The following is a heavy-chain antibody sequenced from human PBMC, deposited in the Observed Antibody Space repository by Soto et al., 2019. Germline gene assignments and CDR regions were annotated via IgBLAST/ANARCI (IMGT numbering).Heavy chain of an antibody. D-gene: IGHD3-10*01. CDR3: AREGNRFQP. J-gene: IGHJ1*01. V-gene: IGHV3-11*01. Sequence: QVRLVESGGGLVKPGGSLRLSCVASGFTFNDYYMSWIRQAPGKGLEWLSYISGTSNTIYYADSVKGRFTISRDNAKNSLYLQMNSLRAEDTAVYYCAREGNRFQPWGQGTLVTVPS. CDR1: GFTFNDYY. CDR2: ISGTSNTI.